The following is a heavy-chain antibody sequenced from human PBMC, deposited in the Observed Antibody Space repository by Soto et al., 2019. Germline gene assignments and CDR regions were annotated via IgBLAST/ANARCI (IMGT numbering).Heavy chain of an antibody. CDR3: ARDFAQLWRNWFDP. Sequence: SETLSLTCTVSGGSISSYYWSWIRRPPGKGLEWIGYIYYSGSTNYNPSLKSRVTISVDTSKNQFSLKLSSVTAADTAVYYCARDFAQLWRNWFDPWGQGTLVTVSS. D-gene: IGHD5-18*01. CDR1: GGSISSYY. V-gene: IGHV4-59*01. CDR2: IYYSGST. J-gene: IGHJ5*02.